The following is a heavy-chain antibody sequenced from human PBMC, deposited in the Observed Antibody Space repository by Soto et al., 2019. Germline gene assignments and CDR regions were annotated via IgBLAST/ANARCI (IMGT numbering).Heavy chain of an antibody. CDR1: GYTFTGYC. D-gene: IGHD3-3*01. CDR2: INPNSGAT. V-gene: IGHV1-2*02. Sequence: GXSVKVWYKASGYTFTGYCIHWVRQAPGQGLEWMGWINPNSGATNYAQKFQGRVTMTRDTSISTAYMELTLLRSDDTAIYYCARGGGTILAPLPWGEGTLVTVYS. J-gene: IGHJ5*02. CDR3: ARGGGTILAPLP.